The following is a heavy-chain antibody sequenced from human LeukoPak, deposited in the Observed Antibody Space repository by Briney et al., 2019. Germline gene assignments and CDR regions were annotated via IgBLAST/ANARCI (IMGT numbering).Heavy chain of an antibody. CDR1: GYTFTGYY. D-gene: IGHD3-16*02. CDR2: INPNSGGT. J-gene: IGHJ4*02. Sequence: ASVKVSCKASGYTFTGYYMHWVRQAPGQGLEWMGWINPNSGGTNYAQKFQGRVTMTRDTSISTAYMELSRLRSDDTAVYYRARSPPPDYVWGSYRSDLGYWGQGTLVTVSS. V-gene: IGHV1-2*02. CDR3: ARSPPPDYVWGSYRSDLGY.